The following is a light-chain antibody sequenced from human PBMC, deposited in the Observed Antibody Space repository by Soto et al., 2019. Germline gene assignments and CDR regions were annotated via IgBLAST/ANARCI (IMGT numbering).Light chain of an antibody. Sequence: EIVLTQSPNTLSLSPGERATLSCRASQSVSSGYLVWYQQKPGQAPRLLIYGASSRSTGIPERFSGSGSGTDFTLTISRLEPEDFAVYYCQQYGNSPPSVTFGPGTKVEIK. CDR2: GAS. J-gene: IGKJ3*01. CDR1: QSVSSGY. V-gene: IGKV3-20*01. CDR3: QQYGNSPPSVT.